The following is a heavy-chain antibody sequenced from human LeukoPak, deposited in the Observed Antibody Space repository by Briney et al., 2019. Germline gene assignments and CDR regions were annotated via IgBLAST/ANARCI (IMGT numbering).Heavy chain of an antibody. D-gene: IGHD5-12*01. V-gene: IGHV4-39*07. Sequence: SETLSLTCTVSGGSISSSSYYWGWIRQPPGKGLEWIGNIYYSGSTYYNPSLKSRVTISIDTSKNQFSLKLSSVTAADTAVYYCARVGYSGYDPCNWFDPWGQGTLVTVSS. J-gene: IGHJ5*02. CDR2: IYYSGST. CDR1: GGSISSSSYY. CDR3: ARVGYSGYDPCNWFDP.